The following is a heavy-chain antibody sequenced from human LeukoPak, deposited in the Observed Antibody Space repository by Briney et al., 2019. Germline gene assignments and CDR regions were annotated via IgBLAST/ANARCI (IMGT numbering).Heavy chain of an antibody. Sequence: TGRSLRLSCAASGFTFGSYAMHWVRQAPGKGLEWVAVISYDGSNKYYADSVKGRFTISRDNSKNTLYLQMNSLRAEDTAVYYCAREGTLRYFDWLLLVRGVVGFDYWGQGTLVTVSS. V-gene: IGHV3-30-3*01. CDR1: GFTFGSYA. CDR2: ISYDGSNK. CDR3: AREGTLRYFDWLLLVRGVVGFDY. D-gene: IGHD3-9*01. J-gene: IGHJ4*02.